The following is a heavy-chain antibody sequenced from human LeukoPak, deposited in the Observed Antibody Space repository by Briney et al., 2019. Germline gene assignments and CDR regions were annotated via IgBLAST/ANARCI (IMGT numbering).Heavy chain of an antibody. D-gene: IGHD7-27*01. CDR3: AKPPPGAADCYYLGRDV. Sequence: GGSLRLSCAASGFTFSSYAMSWVRQAPGKGLEWVSAISGSGGSTYYADSVKGRFTISRDNSKNTLYLQMNSLRAEDTAVYYCAKPPPGAADCYYLGRDVSGQGNTVTVSS. CDR1: GFTFSSYA. V-gene: IGHV3-23*01. CDR2: ISGSGGST. J-gene: IGHJ6*01.